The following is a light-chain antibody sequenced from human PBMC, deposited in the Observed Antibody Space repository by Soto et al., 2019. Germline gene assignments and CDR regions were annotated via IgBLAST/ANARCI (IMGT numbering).Light chain of an antibody. Sequence: EIVLTQSTGTLSLSPGERATLSYRASQSVSSSYLAWYQQKPGQAPRLLIYGASSRATGIPDRFSGSGSGTDFTLTISRLEPEDFAVYYCQQYGSSPPTITFGQGTRLEIK. J-gene: IGKJ5*01. CDR3: QQYGSSPPTIT. CDR2: GAS. V-gene: IGKV3-20*01. CDR1: QSVSSSY.